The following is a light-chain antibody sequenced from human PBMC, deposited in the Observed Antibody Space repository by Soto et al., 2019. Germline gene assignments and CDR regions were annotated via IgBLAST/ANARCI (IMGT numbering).Light chain of an antibody. CDR1: QSISSW. J-gene: IGKJ2*02. CDR3: QQYMGT. CDR2: KAS. Sequence: DIQMTQSPSTLSASVGDRVTITCRASQSISSWLAWYQQKPGKAPKLLIYKASSLESGVPSRFSGSGSGTEFTLTISSLQPDDFATYYCQQYMGTFGQRTKLEIK. V-gene: IGKV1-5*03.